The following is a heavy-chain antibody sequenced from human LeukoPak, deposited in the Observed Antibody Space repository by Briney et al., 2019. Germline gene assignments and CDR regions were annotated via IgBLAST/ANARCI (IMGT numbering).Heavy chain of an antibody. CDR1: GYTFTSYY. CDR3: ARHHSGYDLALGFDY. Sequence: ASVKVSCKASGYTFTSYYMHWVRQAPGQGLEWMGIINPSGGSTSYAQKFQGRVTMTRDTSTCTVYMELSSLRSEDTAVYYCARHHSGYDLALGFDYWGQGTLVTVSS. V-gene: IGHV1-46*01. J-gene: IGHJ4*02. D-gene: IGHD5-12*01. CDR2: INPSGGST.